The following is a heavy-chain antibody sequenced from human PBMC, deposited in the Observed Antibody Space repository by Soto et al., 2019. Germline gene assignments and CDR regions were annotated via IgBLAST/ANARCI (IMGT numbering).Heavy chain of an antibody. CDR3: ARANYYGSPGDFDY. J-gene: IGHJ4*02. CDR2: ISSSSSTL. CDR1: GFTFSSYA. V-gene: IGHV3-48*01. D-gene: IGHD3-10*01. Sequence: GGSLRLSCAASGFTFSSYAMHWVRQAPGKGLERVSYISSSSSTLYYADSVKGRFTISRDNAKNSLYLQMNSLRAEDTAVYYCARANYYGSPGDFDYWGQGTLVTVSS.